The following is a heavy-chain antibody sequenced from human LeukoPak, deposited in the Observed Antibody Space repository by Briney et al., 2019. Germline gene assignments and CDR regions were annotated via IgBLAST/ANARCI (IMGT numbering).Heavy chain of an antibody. J-gene: IGHJ4*02. CDR2: ISWNSGSI. CDR3: AKENVLYYFDY. V-gene: IGHV3-9*01. CDR1: GFTFDDYA. Sequence: GGSLRLSCAASGFTFDDYAMHWVRQAPGKGLEWVSGISWNSGSIGYADSVKGRFTISRDNAKNSLYLQTNSLRAEDTALYYCAKENVLYYFDYWGQGTLVTVSS.